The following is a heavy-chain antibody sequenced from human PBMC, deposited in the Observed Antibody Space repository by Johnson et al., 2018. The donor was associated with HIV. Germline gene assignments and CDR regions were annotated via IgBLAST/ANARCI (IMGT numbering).Heavy chain of an antibody. V-gene: IGHV3-30-3*01. D-gene: IGHD2-15*01. Sequence: QVQLVESGGGVVQPGRSLRLSCAASGFTFSSYAMHWVRQAPGKGLEWVAVISYDGSNKYYADSVKGRFTISRDNSKNTLYLQMNSLRAEDTAVYYCATAYCNGGSCYSHLDAFDIWGRGTMVTVSS. CDR3: ATAYCNGGSCYSHLDAFDI. CDR2: ISYDGSNK. CDR1: GFTFSSYA. J-gene: IGHJ3*02.